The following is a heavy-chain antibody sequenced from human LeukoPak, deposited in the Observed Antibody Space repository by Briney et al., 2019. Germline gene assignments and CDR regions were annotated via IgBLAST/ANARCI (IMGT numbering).Heavy chain of an antibody. Sequence: GASVKVSCKASGYTFTSYYMHGVRQAPGQGLEWMGIINPSGGSTSYAQKFQGRVTMTRDTSTSTVYMELSSLRSEDTAVYYCAKTYYDFWSGYSHRNYYYYYMDVWGKGTTVTVSS. CDR2: INPSGGST. CDR1: GYTFTSYY. CDR3: AKTYYDFWSGYSHRNYYYYYMDV. J-gene: IGHJ6*03. D-gene: IGHD3-3*01. V-gene: IGHV1-46*03.